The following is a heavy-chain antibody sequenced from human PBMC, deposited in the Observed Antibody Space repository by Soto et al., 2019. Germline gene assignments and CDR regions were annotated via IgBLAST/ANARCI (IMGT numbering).Heavy chain of an antibody. D-gene: IGHD1-1*01. CDR1: GFTFGDYA. J-gene: IGHJ6*03. V-gene: IGHV3-49*03. CDR3: TRYNWKGYYYYYMDV. CDR2: IRSKAYGGTT. Sequence: GGSLRLSCTASGFTFGDYAMSWFRQAPGKGLEWVGFIRSKAYGGTTEYAASVKGRFTISRDDSKSIAYLQMNSLKTEDTAVYYCTRYNWKGYYYYYMDVWGKGTTVTVSS.